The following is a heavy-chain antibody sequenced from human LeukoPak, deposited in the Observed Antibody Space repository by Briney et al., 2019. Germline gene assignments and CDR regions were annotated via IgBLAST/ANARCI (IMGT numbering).Heavy chain of an antibody. CDR1: GYTFTTYG. CDR2: ISTNNGDT. Sequence: GASVKVSCKTSGYTFTTYGITWVRQAPGQGPEWMGWISTNNGDTNYAQNFQGRVTLTADTSTSTTYMELRSLRSDDTAVYYCALIPYCTTATCYYFDYWGQGTLVTVSS. D-gene: IGHD2-2*01. CDR3: ALIPYCTTATCYYFDY. V-gene: IGHV1-18*01. J-gene: IGHJ4*02.